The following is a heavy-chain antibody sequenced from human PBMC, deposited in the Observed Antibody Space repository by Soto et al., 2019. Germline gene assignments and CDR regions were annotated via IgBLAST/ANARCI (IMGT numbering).Heavy chain of an antibody. V-gene: IGHV3-23*01. CDR1: GFTFSSYA. CDR3: AKVGQLVLFISQWGDY. CDR2: ISGSGGST. D-gene: IGHD6-13*01. Sequence: EVQLLESGGGLVQPGGSLRLSCAASGFTFSSYAMSWVRQAPGKGLEWVSAISGSGGSTYYADSVKGRFTISRDNSKNTLYLQMNSLRAEDTAVYYCAKVGQLVLFISQWGDYWGQGTLVTVSS. J-gene: IGHJ4*02.